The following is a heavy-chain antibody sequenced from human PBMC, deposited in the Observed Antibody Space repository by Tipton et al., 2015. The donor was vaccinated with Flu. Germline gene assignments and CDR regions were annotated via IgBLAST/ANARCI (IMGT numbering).Heavy chain of an antibody. V-gene: IGHV4-61*02. J-gene: IGHJ4*02. D-gene: IGHD2-15*01. CDR1: GDSISSGSYY. CDR2: IYTSGST. Sequence: TLSLTCTVSGDSISSGSYYWSWIRQPAGKGLEWIGRIYTSGSTKYNPSLKSRVTMSVDRSKNHFSLKLSSVTAADTAVYYCAREYCSGGSCYSDYWGQGTLVTVSS. CDR3: AREYCSGGSCYSDY.